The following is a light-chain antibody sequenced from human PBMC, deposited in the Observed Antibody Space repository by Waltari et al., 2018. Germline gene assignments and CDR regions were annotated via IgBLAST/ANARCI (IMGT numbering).Light chain of an antibody. Sequence: IVLTQSRATLSLSPGETATLSCRASQSVGTYLAWYQQRPGQAPRLLIYDASNRATGIPARFRGSGSGTDFTLTISSLEPEDFAVYYCQQRSNWTPHTFGQGARLEIK. CDR2: DAS. CDR3: QQRSNWTPHT. J-gene: IGKJ2*01. CDR1: QSVGTY. V-gene: IGKV3-11*01.